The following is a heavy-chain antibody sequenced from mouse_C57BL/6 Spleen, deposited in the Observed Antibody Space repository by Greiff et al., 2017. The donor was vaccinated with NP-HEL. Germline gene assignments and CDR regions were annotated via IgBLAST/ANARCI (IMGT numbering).Heavy chain of an antibody. D-gene: IGHD3-1*01. CDR3: ARGLNPYYFDY. V-gene: IGHV1-61*01. Sequence: VQLQQPGAELVRPGSSVKLSCKASGYTFTSYWMDRVKQRPGQGLEWIGNIYPSDSETHYNQKFKDKATLTVDKSSSTAYMQLSSLTSEDSAVYYCARGLNPYYFDYWGQGTTLTVSS. CDR1: GYTFTSYW. J-gene: IGHJ2*01. CDR2: IYPSDSET.